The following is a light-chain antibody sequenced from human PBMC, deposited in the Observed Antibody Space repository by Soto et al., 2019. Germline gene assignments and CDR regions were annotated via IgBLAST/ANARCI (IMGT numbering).Light chain of an antibody. Sequence: EIVLTQSPGTLSLSPGDRATLSCRASQSVSSNFLAWYQQKPGQAPRLLIYGASIRATGIPDRFSGSGSGTDFTLTIRRLEPEDFAMYFCHQYGSSPRTFGQEAEVEIK. CDR3: HQYGSSPRT. CDR2: GAS. V-gene: IGKV3-20*01. CDR1: QSVSSNF. J-gene: IGKJ1*01.